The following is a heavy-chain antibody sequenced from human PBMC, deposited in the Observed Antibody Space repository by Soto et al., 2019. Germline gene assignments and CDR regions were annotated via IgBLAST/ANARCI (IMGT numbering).Heavy chain of an antibody. CDR1: GGTFSSYA. J-gene: IGHJ6*02. CDR2: IIPIFGTA. CDR3: ARGGHDWSRYYSYGMDV. D-gene: IGHD3-9*01. V-gene: IGHV1-69*01. Sequence: QVQLVQSGAEVKKPGSSVKVSCKASGGTFSSYAISWVRQAPGQGLEWMGGIIPIFGTANYAQKFQGRVTITADESTSTAYMELSSLRSEDTAVYYCARGGHDWSRYYSYGMDVWGQGTTVTVSS.